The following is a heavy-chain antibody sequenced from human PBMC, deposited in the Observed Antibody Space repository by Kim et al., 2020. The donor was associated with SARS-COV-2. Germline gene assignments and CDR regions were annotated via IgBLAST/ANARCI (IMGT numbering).Heavy chain of an antibody. CDR3: ARDQWLCLRVRGGYYGMDV. CDR1: GFTFSSYE. CDR2: ISSSGSTI. D-gene: IGHD6-19*01. Sequence: GGSLRLSCAASGFTFSSYEMNWVRQAPGKGLEWVSYISSSGSTIYYADSVKGRFTISRDNAKNSLYLQMNSLRAEDTAVYYCARDQWLCLRVRGGYYGMDVWGQGSTVTGSS. V-gene: IGHV3-48*03. J-gene: IGHJ6*02.